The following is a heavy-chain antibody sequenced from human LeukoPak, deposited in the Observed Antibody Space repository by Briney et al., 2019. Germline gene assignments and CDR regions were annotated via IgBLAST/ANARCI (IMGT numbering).Heavy chain of an antibody. CDR3: ARGQGPRGYSYGPLDY. Sequence: GGSLRLSCAASGFTFSSYSMNWVRQAPGKGLEWVSYISSSSSTIYYADSVKGRFTISRDNAKNSLYLQMNSLRAEDTAVYYCARGQGPRGYSYGPLDYWGQGTLVTVSS. D-gene: IGHD5-18*01. V-gene: IGHV3-48*01. J-gene: IGHJ4*02. CDR1: GFTFSSYS. CDR2: ISSSSSTI.